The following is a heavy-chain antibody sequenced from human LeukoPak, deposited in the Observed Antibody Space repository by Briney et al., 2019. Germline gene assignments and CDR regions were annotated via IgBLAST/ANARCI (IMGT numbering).Heavy chain of an antibody. J-gene: IGHJ6*02. CDR3: ARGADDIVVVPGAMRDYYYGMDV. CDR1: GGSISSSSYY. CDR2: IYYSGST. V-gene: IGHV4-39*01. D-gene: IGHD2-2*01. Sequence: PSETLSLTCTVSGGSISSSSYYWGWIRQPPGKGLEWIGSIYYSGSTYHNPSLKSRVTISVDTSKNQFSLKLSSVTAADTAVYYCARGADDIVVVPGAMRDYYYGMDVWGQGTTVTVSS.